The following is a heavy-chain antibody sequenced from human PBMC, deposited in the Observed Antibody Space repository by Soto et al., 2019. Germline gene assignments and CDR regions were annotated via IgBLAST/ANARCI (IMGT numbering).Heavy chain of an antibody. J-gene: IGHJ4*02. V-gene: IGHV6-1*01. CDR3: ARNLRPDFDY. Sequence: SQTLSLTCAISGDSVSSSSSAWNWIRQSPSRGLEWLGRTYYRSQWHNHYAKSVKSRITVNPDTSKNQFSLQLNSVTPDDTAVYYCARNLRPDFDYWGQGTLVTVSS. CDR1: GDSVSSSSSA. CDR2: TYYRSQWHN.